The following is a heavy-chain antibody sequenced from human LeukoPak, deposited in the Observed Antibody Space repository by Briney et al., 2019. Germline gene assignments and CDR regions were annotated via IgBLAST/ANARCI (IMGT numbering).Heavy chain of an antibody. Sequence: GGSLRLSCAASGFTFSSYAMSWVRQAPGKGLEWVSAISGSGGSTYYAGSVKGRFTISRDNSKNTLYLQMNSLRAEDSAVYYCAKFPPCVSGDCYSPFDYWGQGTLVTVSS. CDR2: ISGSGGST. CDR3: AKFPPCVSGDCYSPFDY. CDR1: GFTFSSYA. V-gene: IGHV3-23*01. D-gene: IGHD2-21*02. J-gene: IGHJ4*02.